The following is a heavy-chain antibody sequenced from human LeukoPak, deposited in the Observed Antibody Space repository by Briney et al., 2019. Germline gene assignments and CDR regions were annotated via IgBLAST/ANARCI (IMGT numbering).Heavy chain of an antibody. CDR2: ISAYNGNT. CDR1: GYTFTSYG. D-gene: IGHD6-13*01. V-gene: IGHV1-18*01. J-gene: IGHJ4*02. Sequence: GASVKVSCKASGYTFTSYGISWVRQAPGQGLEWMGWISAYNGNTNYAQKLQGRVTMTTDTSASTAYMELRSLRSDDTAVYYCARLSSSSWYGYYFDYWGQGTLVTVSS. CDR3: ARLSSSSWYGYYFDY.